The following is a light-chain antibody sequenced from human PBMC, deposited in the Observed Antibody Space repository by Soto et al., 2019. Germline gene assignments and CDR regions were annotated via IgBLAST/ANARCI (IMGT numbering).Light chain of an antibody. Sequence: EIVMTQSPATLSVSPGERATLSCRASQSVSRNLAWYQQKPGQPPRLLIYDASTRATGVPARFGGSGSGTEFTLTISGLQSDDFATYFCQQYNTYSTFGQGTRLEIK. CDR2: DAS. V-gene: IGKV3-15*01. CDR3: QQYNTYST. CDR1: QSVSRN. J-gene: IGKJ5*01.